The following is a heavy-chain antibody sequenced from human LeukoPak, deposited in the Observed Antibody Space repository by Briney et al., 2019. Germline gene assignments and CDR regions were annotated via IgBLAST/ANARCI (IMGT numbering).Heavy chain of an antibody. CDR3: ASRGRVVPAAPYYYYYYMDV. V-gene: IGHV4-39*01. J-gene: IGHJ6*03. CDR1: GGSISSSSYY. CDR2: IYYSGST. D-gene: IGHD2-2*01. Sequence: SETLSLTCTVSGGSISSSSYYWGWIRQPPGKGLEWIGSIYYSGSTYYNPSLKSRVTISVDTSKNQFSLKLSSVTAADTAVYYCASRGRVVPAAPYYYYYYMDVWGKGTTVTVSS.